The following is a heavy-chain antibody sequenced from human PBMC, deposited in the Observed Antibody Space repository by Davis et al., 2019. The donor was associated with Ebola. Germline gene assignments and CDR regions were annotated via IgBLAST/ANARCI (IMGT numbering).Heavy chain of an antibody. D-gene: IGHD1-7*01. J-gene: IGHJ6*02. Sequence: GGSLRLSCAASGFTFSSYGMHWVRQAPGKGLEWVAVISYDGSNKYYADSVKGRFTISRDNAKNSLYLQMNSLRAEDTAVYYCARVYVLELHGMDVWGQGTTVTVSS. V-gene: IGHV3-30*03. CDR3: ARVYVLELHGMDV. CDR1: GFTFSSYG. CDR2: ISYDGSNK.